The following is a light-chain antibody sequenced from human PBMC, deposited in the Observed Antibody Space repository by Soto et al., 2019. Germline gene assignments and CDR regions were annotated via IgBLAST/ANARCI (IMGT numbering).Light chain of an antibody. Sequence: QSVLTQPPSASGTPGQRVTISCSGSSSNIGTYSFNWYQQLPGAAPKLLIYTNNQRPSGVPDRFSGSKSGTSASLAISGLQSGDEANYYCAAWDDSLNGVVFGGGTKLTVL. CDR2: TNN. J-gene: IGLJ2*01. CDR3: AAWDDSLNGVV. CDR1: SSNIGTYS. V-gene: IGLV1-44*01.